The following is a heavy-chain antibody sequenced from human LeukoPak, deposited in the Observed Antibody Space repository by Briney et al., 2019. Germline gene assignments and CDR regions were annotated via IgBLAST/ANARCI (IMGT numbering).Heavy chain of an antibody. Sequence: PPETLSLTCTVSGGSISSSSYYWGWIRQPPGKGLEWIGSIYYSGSTYYNPSLKSQVTISVDTSKNQFSLKLSSVTAADTAVYYCARVAALLSGWYYYYYYMDVWGKGTTVTVSS. J-gene: IGHJ6*03. CDR2: IYYSGST. V-gene: IGHV4-39*07. D-gene: IGHD6-19*01. CDR3: ARVAALLSGWYYYYYYMDV. CDR1: GGSISSSSYY.